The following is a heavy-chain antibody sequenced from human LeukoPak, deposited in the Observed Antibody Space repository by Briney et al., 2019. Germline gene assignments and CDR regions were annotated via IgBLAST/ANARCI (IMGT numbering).Heavy chain of an antibody. V-gene: IGHV4-38-2*01. CDR3: ARRRYDFWSGYYFADRDFDY. CDR2: IYHSGST. CDR1: GYSISSASY. Sequence: PSETLSLTCAVSGYSISSASYWGWIRQPPGKGLEWIGNIYHSGSTYYNPSLKSRVTISVDTSKNQFSLKLSSVTAADTAVYYCARRRYDFWSGYYFADRDFDYWGQGTLVTVSS. D-gene: IGHD3-3*01. J-gene: IGHJ4*02.